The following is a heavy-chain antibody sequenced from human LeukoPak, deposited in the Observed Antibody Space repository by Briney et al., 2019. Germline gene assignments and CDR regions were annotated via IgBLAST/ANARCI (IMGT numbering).Heavy chain of an antibody. CDR1: GGSISSYY. V-gene: IGHV4-4*07. CDR2: IYTSGST. J-gene: IGHJ6*03. D-gene: IGHD1-1*01. Sequence: PSETLSLTCTVSGGSISSYYWSWIRQPAGKGLEWIGRIYTSGSTNYNPSLKSRVTMSVDTSKNQFSLKLSSVTAADTAVYYCASKTTTLGYYYYYHMDVWGKGTTVTVSS. CDR3: ASKTTTLGYYYYYHMDV.